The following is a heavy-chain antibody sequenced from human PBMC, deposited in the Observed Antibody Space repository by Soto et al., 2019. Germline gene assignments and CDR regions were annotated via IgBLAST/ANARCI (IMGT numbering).Heavy chain of an antibody. CDR3: ARDPGGRYDD. CDR1: GGSISSYY. V-gene: IGHV4-59*01. Sequence: SETLSLTCTVSGGSISSYYWNWFRQPPGKGLEWIGYIYFRGSTNYNPSLKSRVTISVDTSKNQFSLKLSSVTAADTAVYYCARDPGGRYDDWGQGTLVTVSS. D-gene: IGHD2-15*01. J-gene: IGHJ4*02. CDR2: IYFRGST.